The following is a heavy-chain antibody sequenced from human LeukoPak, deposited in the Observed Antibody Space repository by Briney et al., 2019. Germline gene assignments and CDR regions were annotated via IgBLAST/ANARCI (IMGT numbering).Heavy chain of an antibody. CDR2: IYYSGST. Sequence: SQTLSLTCTVSGGSISSGGYYRSWIRQHPGKGLEWIGYIYYSGSTYYNPSLKSRVTISVDTSKNQFSLKLSSVTAADTAVYYCASRTYYYDSSGYYYVEEYFQHWGQGTLVTVSS. J-gene: IGHJ1*01. CDR1: GGSISSGGYY. CDR3: ASRTYYYDSSGYYYVEEYFQH. D-gene: IGHD3-22*01. V-gene: IGHV4-31*03.